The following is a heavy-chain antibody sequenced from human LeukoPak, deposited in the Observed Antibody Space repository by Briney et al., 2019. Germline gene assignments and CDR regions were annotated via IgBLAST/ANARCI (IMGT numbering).Heavy chain of an antibody. D-gene: IGHD5-18*01. CDR3: ARERYSYGPYFDY. V-gene: IGHV3-30*14. Sequence: GGSLRLSCAASGFTFSSYAMHWVRQAPGKGLEWVAVISYDGSNKYYADSVKGRFTISRDNSKNTLYLQMNSLRAEDTAVYYCARERYSYGPYFDYWGLGTLVTVSS. J-gene: IGHJ4*02. CDR2: ISYDGSNK. CDR1: GFTFSSYA.